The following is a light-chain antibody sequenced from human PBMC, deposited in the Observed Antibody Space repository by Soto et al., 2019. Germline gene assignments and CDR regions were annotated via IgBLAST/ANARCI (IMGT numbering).Light chain of an antibody. CDR3: LLSYNGHYV. CDR2: DTT. V-gene: IGLV7-46*01. CDR1: TGAVTNGHY. Sequence: QAVVTHEPSLTLSPGVTVTLTCGSSTGAVTNGHYPYWFQQKPGQAPRTLIYDTTNRHSWTPARFSGSLLGGKAALTLSGAQPEDEAEYYCLLSYNGHYVFGTGTKVTV. J-gene: IGLJ1*01.